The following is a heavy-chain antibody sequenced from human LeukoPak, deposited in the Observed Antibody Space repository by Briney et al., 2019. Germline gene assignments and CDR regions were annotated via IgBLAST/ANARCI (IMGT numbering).Heavy chain of an antibody. V-gene: IGHV6-1*01. CDR2: TYYRSKWYN. D-gene: IGHD3-9*01. J-gene: IGHJ6*03. CDR3: ARASAADWYFGYYYYMDV. Sequence: SQTLSLTCALSGDSVSSNSAAWNWIRQSPSRGLEWLGRTYYRSKWYNDYAVSVKSRITINPDTSKNQFSLQLNSVTPEDTAVYYCARASAADWYFGYYYYMDVWGKGTTVTISS. CDR1: GDSVSSNSAA.